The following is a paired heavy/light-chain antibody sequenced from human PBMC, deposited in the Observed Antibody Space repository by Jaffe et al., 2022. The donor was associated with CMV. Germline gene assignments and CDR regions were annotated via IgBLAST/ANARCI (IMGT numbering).Heavy chain of an antibody. D-gene: IGHD1-26*01. V-gene: IGHV1-2*02. CDR1: GYSFSGYF. Sequence: QVQLVQSGAEVEKPGASVKVSCKASGYSFSGYFMHWVRQAPGQGLQWMGWINPNNGDTNYAQNFQGRVTMTRDTSINTAYMEVSRLTSDDTAVYYCARDVGPMGTDYGMDVWGQGTTVTVSS. CDR2: INPNNGDT. J-gene: IGHJ6*02. CDR3: ARDVGPMGTDYGMDV.
Light chain of an antibody. CDR2: TAS. Sequence: DIQMTQSPSSLSASVGDRVTITCRASQYISIYLNWYQQKPGKAPKLLIYTASSLQTGVPSRFSGSGSATDFTLTVSSLQPEDFATYYCQQSYSRPYTFGQGTNLEIK. J-gene: IGKJ2*01. V-gene: IGKV1-39*01. CDR3: QQSYSRPYT. CDR1: QYISIY.